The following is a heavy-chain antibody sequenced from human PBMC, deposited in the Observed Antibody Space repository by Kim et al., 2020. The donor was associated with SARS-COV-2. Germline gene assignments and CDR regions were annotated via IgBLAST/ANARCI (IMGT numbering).Heavy chain of an antibody. V-gene: IGHV1-3*01. Sequence: ASVKVSCKASGYTFTNYAIQCVRQAPGQGLEWMGWINAGNGNIKYSQKFQGRATLTWDTSASTAYMELRALTSEDTAVYYCARDLLHSGYDYWGQGTLVTVSS. CDR1: GYTFTNYA. J-gene: IGHJ4*02. CDR3: ARDLLHSGYDY. CDR2: INAGNGNI. D-gene: IGHD5-12*01.